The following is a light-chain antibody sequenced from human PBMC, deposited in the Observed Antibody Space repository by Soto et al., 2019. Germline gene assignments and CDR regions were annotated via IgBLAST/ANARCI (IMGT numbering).Light chain of an antibody. CDR3: SSKRGXTGV. J-gene: IGLJ1*01. Sequence: QSVLTQPASVSGSPGQTITISCTGTSSDVGGYDYVSWHQQHPGKAPKLMIYDVSKRPSGVSNRFSGSKSGNTASLTISGLQAEDEADYYCSSKRGXTGVFGTGTKVTVL. CDR2: DVS. V-gene: IGLV2-14*01. CDR1: SSDVGGYDY.